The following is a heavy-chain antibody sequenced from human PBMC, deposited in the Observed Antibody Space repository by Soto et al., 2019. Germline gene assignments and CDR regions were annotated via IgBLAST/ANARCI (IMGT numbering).Heavy chain of an antibody. V-gene: IGHV1-18*01. CDR3: ARDEDCSSTSCYGLYYYYGMDV. D-gene: IGHD2-2*01. CDR1: GYTFTSYG. J-gene: IGHJ6*02. CDR2: ISAYNGNT. Sequence: ASVKVSCKASGYTFTSYGISWVRQAPGQGLERMGWISAYNGNTNYAQKLQGRVTMTTDTSTSTAYMELRSLRSDDTAVYYCARDEDCSSTSCYGLYYYYGMDVWGQGTTVTVSS.